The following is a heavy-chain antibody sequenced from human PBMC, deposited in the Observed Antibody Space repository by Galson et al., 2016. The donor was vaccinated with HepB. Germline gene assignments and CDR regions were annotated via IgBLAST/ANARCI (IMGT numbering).Heavy chain of an antibody. CDR1: GFPVSDNF. Sequence: SLRLSCAASGFPVSDNFMSWVRQAPGKGLEWVSFIDNGGNTFYADSVKGRFTISRDSSKSTVFLQMNSLRAEDTAVYYCLRPGYWGQGTLVTVSS. CDR3: LRPGY. D-gene: IGHD2-8*02. V-gene: IGHV3-66*04. J-gene: IGHJ4*02. CDR2: IDNGGNT.